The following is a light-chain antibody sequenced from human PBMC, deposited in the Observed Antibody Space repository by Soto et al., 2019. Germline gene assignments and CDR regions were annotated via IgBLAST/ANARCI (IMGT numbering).Light chain of an antibody. J-gene: IGKJ5*01. CDR3: QQYDTLSIT. CDR1: EASSNL. CDR2: DAS. V-gene: IGKV1-33*01. Sequence: DIQLTQSPSSLSASVGDRVTITCQASEASSNLLNWYQQKAGKAPKLLIYDASHLHTGVPSRFSGSGSGTDFTFTISSLQPEDIATYYCQQYDTLSITFGQGTRLDIK.